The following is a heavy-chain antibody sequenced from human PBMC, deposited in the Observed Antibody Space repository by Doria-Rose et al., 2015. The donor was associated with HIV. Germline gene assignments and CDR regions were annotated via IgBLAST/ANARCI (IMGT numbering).Heavy chain of an antibody. CDR3: ARVGWELLYFFDY. J-gene: IGHJ4*02. CDR2: IRRQAYGGTK. D-gene: IGHD1-26*01. Sequence: QASGKGLEWKGFIRRQAYGGTKEYAASVKGRVTISRDDSKSIAYLQLNSLKTEDTAVYFCARVGWELLYFFDYWGQGTLVTVSS. V-gene: IGHV3-49*02.